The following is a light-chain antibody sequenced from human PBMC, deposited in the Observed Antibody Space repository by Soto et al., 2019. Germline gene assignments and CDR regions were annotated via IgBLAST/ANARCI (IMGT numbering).Light chain of an antibody. J-gene: IGKJ4*01. CDR1: ERLSSVY. CDR2: GAS. Sequence: EIVLTQSPGTLSLSPGERAPLSCRASERLSSVYLAWYQQRPGQPPRLLIYGASNRATGIPDRFSGSGSGTDFTLTISRLEPEDFAVYYCQQYGSSLALTFGGGTKVDIK. V-gene: IGKV3-20*01. CDR3: QQYGSSLALT.